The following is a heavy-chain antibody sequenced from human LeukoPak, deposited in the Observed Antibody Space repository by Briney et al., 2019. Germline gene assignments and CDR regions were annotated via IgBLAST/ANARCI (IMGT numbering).Heavy chain of an antibody. D-gene: IGHD5-24*01. CDR1: GYSFTSYW. Sequence: KSGESLKISCKGSGYSFTSYWIGWVRQMLGKGLEWMGIIYPGDSDTRYSPSFQGQVTISADKSISTAYLQWSSLKASDTAMYYCARHVISSRGPLPGNYYYYYYYMDVWGKGTTVTVSS. CDR3: ARHVISSRGPLPGNYYYYYYYMDV. CDR2: IYPGDSDT. J-gene: IGHJ6*03. V-gene: IGHV5-51*01.